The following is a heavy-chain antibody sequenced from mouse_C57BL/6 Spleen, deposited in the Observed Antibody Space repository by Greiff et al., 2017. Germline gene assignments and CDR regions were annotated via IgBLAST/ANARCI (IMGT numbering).Heavy chain of an antibody. CDR2: IYPGDGDT. CDR1: GYAFSSSW. J-gene: IGHJ4*01. CDR3: ARARALCWAMDY. Sequence: VKLMESGPELVKPGASVKISCKASGYAFSSSWMNWVKQRPGKGLEWIGRIYPGDGDTNYNGKFKGKATLTADKSSSTAYMQLRSLTSEDSAVYFCARARALCWAMDYGGQGTSVTVSS. V-gene: IGHV1-82*01.